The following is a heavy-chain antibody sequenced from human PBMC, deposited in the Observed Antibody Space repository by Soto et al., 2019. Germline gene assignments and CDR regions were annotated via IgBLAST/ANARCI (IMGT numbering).Heavy chain of an antibody. J-gene: IGHJ4*02. CDR2: ISGSGGST. Sequence: PGGSLRLSCAASGFNFSSYAMSWVRQAPGKGLEWVSAISGSGGSTYYADSVKGRLTISRDNSKNTLYLQMNSLRAEDTAVYYCAKPRVPNPYDYGDFFFDYWGQGTLVTVSS. CDR1: GFNFSSYA. D-gene: IGHD4-17*01. CDR3: AKPRVPNPYDYGDFFFDY. V-gene: IGHV3-23*01.